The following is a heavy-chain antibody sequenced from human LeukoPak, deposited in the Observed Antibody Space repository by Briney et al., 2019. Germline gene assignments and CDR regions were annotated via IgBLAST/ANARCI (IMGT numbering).Heavy chain of an antibody. CDR3: ASPPYYDSSGLRLDY. D-gene: IGHD3-22*01. CDR1: GYTFTSYG. J-gene: IGHJ4*02. Sequence: SVKVSCTASGYTFTSYGISWVRQAPGQGLEWMGRIIPILGIANYAQKFQGRVTITADKSTSTAYMELSSLRSEDTAVYYCASPPYYDSSGLRLDYWGQGTLVTVSS. V-gene: IGHV1-69*04. CDR2: IIPILGIA.